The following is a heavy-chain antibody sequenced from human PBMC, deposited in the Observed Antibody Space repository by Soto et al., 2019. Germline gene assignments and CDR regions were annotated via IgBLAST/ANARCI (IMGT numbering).Heavy chain of an antibody. Sequence: QVQLVQPGAEVKKPGASVKVSCKASGYTFTSYGITWVRQAPGQGLEWLGWINGYNGNTNYAQKLQGRVTMTTDTSTSTAYMELRSLRSDDTAVYYCARMGDVPYYYYGMDVWGQGTTVTVSS. J-gene: IGHJ6*02. CDR1: GYTFTSYG. V-gene: IGHV1-18*01. D-gene: IGHD3-16*01. CDR3: ARMGDVPYYYYGMDV. CDR2: INGYNGNT.